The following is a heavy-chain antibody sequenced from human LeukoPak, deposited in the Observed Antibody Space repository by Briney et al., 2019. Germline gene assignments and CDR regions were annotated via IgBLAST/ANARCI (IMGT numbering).Heavy chain of an antibody. Sequence: PGGSLRLSCAASGFTFSSYAMSWVRQAPGKGLEWVSGISGSDGTTYYADSVKGRFTVSRDNSMNTLYLQMNSLRAEDTALYYCAKEEQQLTSRWGQGTLVTVSS. V-gene: IGHV3-23*01. CDR3: AKEEQQLTSR. D-gene: IGHD6-13*01. CDR2: ISGSDGTT. J-gene: IGHJ4*02. CDR1: GFTFSSYA.